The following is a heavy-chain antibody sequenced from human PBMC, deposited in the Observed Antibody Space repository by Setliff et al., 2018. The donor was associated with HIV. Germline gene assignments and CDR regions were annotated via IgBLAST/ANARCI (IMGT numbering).Heavy chain of an antibody. V-gene: IGHV1-2*06. J-gene: IGHJ6*03. CDR2: INPNSDQT. D-gene: IGHD6-19*01. Sequence: ASVKVSCKTSGYTFTGFYINWVRQAPGKGLEWMGRINPNSDQTRPARKFQGRVTMATETSITTAYMELTNLRSDDTAVYYCARDPRQWLGGIYGNYYMDVWGKGTTVTVSS. CDR1: GYTFTGFY. CDR3: ARDPRQWLGGIYGNYYMDV.